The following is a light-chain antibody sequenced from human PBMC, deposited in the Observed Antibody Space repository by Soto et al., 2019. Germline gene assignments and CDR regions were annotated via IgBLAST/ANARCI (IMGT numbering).Light chain of an antibody. CDR3: QQYGSSPWT. V-gene: IGKV3-20*01. CDR1: QTVSSNY. CDR2: DAS. Sequence: EIVLTQSPGTLSLSPGERATLSCRASQTVSSNYLAWYQQSPGQPPRLLMYDASTRATGIPDRFSGSGSGTDFTLTISRLELEDFAVYHCQQYGSSPWTFGQGTKVEIK. J-gene: IGKJ1*01.